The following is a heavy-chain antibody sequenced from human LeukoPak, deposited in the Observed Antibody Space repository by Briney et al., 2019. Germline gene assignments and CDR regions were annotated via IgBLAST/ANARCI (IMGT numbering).Heavy chain of an antibody. J-gene: IGHJ5*02. Sequence: SETLSLTCTVSGGSISISTYYWGWIRQPPGKGLEWIGNIYYSGSTYYTPSLKIRVTIYVATSKTHFHLRLSSVTAAGTAVYYGARLGTGYDSSGYSIGWFDPWGQGTLVTVSS. D-gene: IGHD3-22*01. CDR3: ARLGTGYDSSGYSIGWFDP. CDR1: GGSISISTYY. V-gene: IGHV4-39*02. CDR2: IYYSGST.